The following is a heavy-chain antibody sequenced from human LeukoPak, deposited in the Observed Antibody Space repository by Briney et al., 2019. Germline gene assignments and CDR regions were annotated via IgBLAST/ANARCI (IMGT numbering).Heavy chain of an antibody. CDR3: TIEGNYFDY. V-gene: IGHV3-73*01. Sequence: GGSLRLSCAASGFTLSSSEMNWVRQASGKGLEWVGRIRSKANSYATAYAASVKGRFTISRDDSKNTAYLQMNSLKTEDTAVYYCTIEGNYFDYWGQGTLVTVSS. D-gene: IGHD3-10*01. J-gene: IGHJ4*02. CDR2: IRSKANSYAT. CDR1: GFTLSSSE.